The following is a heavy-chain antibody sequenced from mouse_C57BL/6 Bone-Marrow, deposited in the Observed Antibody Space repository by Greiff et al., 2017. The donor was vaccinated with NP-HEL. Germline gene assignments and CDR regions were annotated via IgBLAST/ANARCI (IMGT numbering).Heavy chain of an antibody. CDR1: GYTFTSYG. V-gene: IGHV1-81*01. J-gene: IGHJ1*03. CDR3: AGYYYGWYFDV. CDR2: LYPRSGNT. Sequence: QVQLQQSGAELARPGASVKLSCKASGYTFTSYGISWVKQRTGQGLEWIGELYPRSGNTYYTEKFKGKATMTADKSSSTASMELRSLTSEDSAVYFCAGYYYGWYFDVWGTGTTVTVSS. D-gene: IGHD1-1*01.